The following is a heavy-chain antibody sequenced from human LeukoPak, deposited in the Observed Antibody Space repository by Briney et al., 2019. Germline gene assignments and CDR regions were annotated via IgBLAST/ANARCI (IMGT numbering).Heavy chain of an antibody. CDR2: ISGSGGST. CDR1: GFTFSSYA. V-gene: IGHV3-23*01. CDR3: AKDEGTAMIYYYYYGMDV. J-gene: IGHJ6*02. Sequence: PGGSPRLSCAASGFTFSSYAMSWVRQAPGKGLEWVSAISGSGGSTYYADSVKGRFTISRDNSKNTLYPQMNSLRAEDTAVYYCAKDEGTAMIYYYYYGMDVWGQGTTVTVSS. D-gene: IGHD5-18*01.